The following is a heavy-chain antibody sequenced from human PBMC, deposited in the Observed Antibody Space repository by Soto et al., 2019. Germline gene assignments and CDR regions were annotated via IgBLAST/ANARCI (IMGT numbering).Heavy chain of an antibody. V-gene: IGHV1-69*01. Sequence: QVQLVQSGAEVKKPGSSVKVSCKASGGTFSSYAISWVRQAPGQGREWMGGIIPIFGTANYAQKFQGRVTITADESTSTAYVELSSLRSEDTAVYYCARDYYGSGNPNYGMDVWGQGTTVTVSS. CDR1: GGTFSSYA. D-gene: IGHD3-10*01. CDR3: ARDYYGSGNPNYGMDV. CDR2: IIPIFGTA. J-gene: IGHJ6*02.